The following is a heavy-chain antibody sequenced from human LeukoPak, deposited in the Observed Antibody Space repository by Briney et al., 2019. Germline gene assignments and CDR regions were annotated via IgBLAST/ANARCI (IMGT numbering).Heavy chain of an antibody. V-gene: IGHV3-33*03. CDR2: MWSDGR. CDR3: AKDYYPHLSIPNSFAGEY. J-gene: IGHJ4*02. Sequence: GGTLRLSCTASGFTFSNYGIHWVCRAPGEGLEWVAVMWSDGRSADSVKGRFTISRDNSKNTVHLQITGLRVEDTAVYYCAKDYYPHLSIPNSFAGEYWGQGKLVTVSS. D-gene: IGHD2/OR15-2a*01. CDR1: GFTFSNYG.